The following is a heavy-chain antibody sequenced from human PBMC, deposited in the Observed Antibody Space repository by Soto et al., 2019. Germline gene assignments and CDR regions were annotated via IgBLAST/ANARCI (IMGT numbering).Heavy chain of an antibody. CDR3: ASFIQLEPGHYYYYGMDA. Sequence: PXETLSLTCTVSGCSISSGDYYWSWIRQPPGKGLEWIGYIYYSGSTYYNPSLKSRVTISVDTSKNQFSLKLSSVTAADTAVYYCASFIQLEPGHYYYYGMDAWGQGTTVTVSS. D-gene: IGHD5-18*01. J-gene: IGHJ6*02. V-gene: IGHV4-30-4*01. CDR2: IYYSGST. CDR1: GCSISSGDYY.